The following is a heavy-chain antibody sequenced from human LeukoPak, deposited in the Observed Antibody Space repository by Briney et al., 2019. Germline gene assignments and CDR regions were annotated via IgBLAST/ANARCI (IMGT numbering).Heavy chain of an antibody. J-gene: IGHJ6*02. D-gene: IGHD4-17*01. V-gene: IGHV4-30-2*01. CDR1: GGSISSGGYY. Sequence: SETLSLTCTVSGGSISSGGYYWSWIRQHPGKGLEWIGYIYHSGSTYYNPSLKSRVTISVDRSKNQFSLKLSSVTAADTAVYYCASGKDYATYGMDVWGQGTTVTVSS. CDR3: ASGKDYATYGMDV. CDR2: IYHSGST.